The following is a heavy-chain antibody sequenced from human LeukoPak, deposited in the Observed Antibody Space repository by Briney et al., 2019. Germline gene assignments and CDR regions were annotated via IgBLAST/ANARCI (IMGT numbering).Heavy chain of an antibody. V-gene: IGHV3-23*01. J-gene: IGHJ4*02. CDR2: ISGSGGST. D-gene: IGHD2-21*01. Sequence: QPGGSLRLSCAASGFTFSSYAMSWVGQAPGKGVEWVSAISGSGGSTYYADSVKGRFTISRDNSKNTLYLQMNSLRAEDTAVYYCAKFLPTHIVVANYYFDYWGQGTLVTVSS. CDR1: GFTFSSYA. CDR3: AKFLPTHIVVANYYFDY.